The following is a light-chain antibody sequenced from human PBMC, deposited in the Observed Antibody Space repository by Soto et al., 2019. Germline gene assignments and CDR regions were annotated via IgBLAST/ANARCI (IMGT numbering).Light chain of an antibody. CDR1: NSDVGGYDR. CDR2: EVY. Sequence: QSALTQPASVSGSPGQSITISCTGTNSDVGGYDRVSWYQHHPGKAPKVLIFEVYNRPSGISDRFSGSKSGDTASLTISGLQAEDEADYYCIAYIPSTTTHWVFGGGTKLTVL. V-gene: IGLV2-14*01. J-gene: IGLJ3*02. CDR3: IAYIPSTTTHWV.